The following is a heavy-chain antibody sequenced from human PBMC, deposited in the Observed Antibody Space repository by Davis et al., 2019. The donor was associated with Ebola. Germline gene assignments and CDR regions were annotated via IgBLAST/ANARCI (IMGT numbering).Heavy chain of an antibody. J-gene: IGHJ3*02. CDR1: GDSISSAYW. V-gene: IGHV4-4*02. Sequence: MPSQTLSLTCAVSGDSISSAYWWSWVRQPTGKGLEWIGKIYHGGSTNYNPSLKSRVTISVDKSKNQFSLKLSSVTAADTAMYYCARDRGYIAVDAFDIWGQGTVVTVSS. D-gene: IGHD6-19*01. CDR3: ARDRGYIAVDAFDI. CDR2: IYHGGST.